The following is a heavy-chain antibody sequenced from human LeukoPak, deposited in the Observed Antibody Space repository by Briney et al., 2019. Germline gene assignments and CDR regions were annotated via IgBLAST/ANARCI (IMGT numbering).Heavy chain of an antibody. V-gene: IGHV3-20*01. D-gene: IGHD3-10*01. CDR2: INWNGGST. CDR1: GFTFDDYG. Sequence: GGSLRLSCAASGFTFDDYGMSWVRQAPGEGLEWVSGINWNGGSTGYADSVKGRFTISSDNAKNSLYLQMNSLRAEDTALYHCSRKSGVNDAFDIWGQGTMVTVSS. J-gene: IGHJ3*02. CDR3: SRKSGVNDAFDI.